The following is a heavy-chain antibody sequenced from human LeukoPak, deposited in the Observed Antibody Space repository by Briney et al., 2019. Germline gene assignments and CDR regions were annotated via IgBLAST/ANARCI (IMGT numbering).Heavy chain of an antibody. CDR2: ISGSGGST. CDR1: GFTFSNYW. V-gene: IGHV3-23*01. CDR3: AKFSEDIVVVPAAIPVDYYYMDV. J-gene: IGHJ6*03. D-gene: IGHD2-2*02. Sequence: GGSLRLSCAASGFTFSNYWMSWVRQAPGKGLEWVSAISGSGGSTYYADSVKGRFTISRDNSKNTLYLQMNSLRAEDTAVYYCAKFSEDIVVVPAAIPVDYYYMDVWGKGTTVTVSS.